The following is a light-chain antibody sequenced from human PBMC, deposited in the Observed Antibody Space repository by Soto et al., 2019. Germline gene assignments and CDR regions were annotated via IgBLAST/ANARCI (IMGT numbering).Light chain of an antibody. CDR1: SSDVGGYNY. CDR2: EVS. Sequence: QSALTQPPSASGSPGQSVTISCTGTSSDVGGYNYVSWYQQHPGKAPKLMIYEVSKRPSGVPDRFSGSKSGNTASLTVSGLQAEDEADYYCSSYAGGNKLLFGGGTKLTVL. V-gene: IGLV2-8*01. CDR3: SSYAGGNKLL. J-gene: IGLJ2*01.